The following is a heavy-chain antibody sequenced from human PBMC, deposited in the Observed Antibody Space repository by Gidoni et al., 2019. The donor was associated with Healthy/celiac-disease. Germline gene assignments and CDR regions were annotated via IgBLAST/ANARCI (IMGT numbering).Heavy chain of an antibody. Sequence: EVQLLDSWVGLVQPVRSLRLSCTASGFTFGVYGMSWVRQAPGKGLEWIGFIRSKTYGGTTEDAESVKGRFTISRDDSKSIAYLQMNSLKTEDTAVYYCTRGFYGGKGALDIWGQGTMVTVSS. J-gene: IGHJ3*02. CDR1: GFTFGVYG. D-gene: IGHD2-15*01. V-gene: IGHV3-49*04. CDR2: IRSKTYGGTT. CDR3: TRGFYGGKGALDI.